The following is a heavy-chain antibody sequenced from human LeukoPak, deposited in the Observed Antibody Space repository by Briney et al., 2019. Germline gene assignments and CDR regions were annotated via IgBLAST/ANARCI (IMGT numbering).Heavy chain of an antibody. CDR2: IYTSGST. CDR3: ARLRGYYDSMDY. Sequence: SETLSLTCTVSGGSISGYYLNWIRQPPGKGLEWIGYIYTSGSTNYNPSLKSRVTISVDTSKNQFSLKLSSVTAADTAVYYCARLRGYYDSMDYWGQGILVTVSS. J-gene: IGHJ4*02. CDR1: GGSISGYY. D-gene: IGHD3-22*01. V-gene: IGHV4-4*09.